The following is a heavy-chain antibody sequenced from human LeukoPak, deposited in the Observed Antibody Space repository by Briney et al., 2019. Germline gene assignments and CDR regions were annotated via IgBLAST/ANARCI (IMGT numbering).Heavy chain of an antibody. D-gene: IGHD2-15*01. CDR2: NRNKANSYNT. J-gene: IGHJ4*02. Sequence: GGSLRLSCAASGFTFSDHLMDWVRQGPGKGLEWVGRNRNKANSYNTDYAASVKGRFTISRNDSNNSLYLQMNSLKTEDTAVYYCVSGFCSGGSCYSEPFGYWGQGTLVTVSS. V-gene: IGHV3-72*01. CDR1: GFTFSDHL. CDR3: VSGFCSGGSCYSEPFGY.